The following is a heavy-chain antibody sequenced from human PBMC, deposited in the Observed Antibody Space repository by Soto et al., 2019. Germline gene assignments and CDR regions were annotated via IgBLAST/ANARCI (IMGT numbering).Heavy chain of an antibody. J-gene: IGHJ5*02. Sequence: ASVKVSCKASGYTFTSYYMHWVRQAPGQGLEWMGMIKPTGGSTSYAQKFQGRVTMTTDTSTSTAYMELRSLRSDDTAVYYCARGVGSGTYYNQYNWFDPWGQGTLVTVSS. D-gene: IGHD3-10*01. V-gene: IGHV1-46*01. CDR1: GYTFTSYY. CDR2: IKPTGGST. CDR3: ARGVGSGTYYNQYNWFDP.